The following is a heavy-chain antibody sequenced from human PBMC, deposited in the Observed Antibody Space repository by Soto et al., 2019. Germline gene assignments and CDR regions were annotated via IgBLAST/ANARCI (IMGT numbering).Heavy chain of an antibody. Sequence: QVQLEQSGAEVKTLGSSVKVSCKASGDTFNRYAISWVRQAPGQGLEWMGGIIPIFGTANYAPQFQDRVTITADESTCTAYMELTSLKSEDTAVYFCARGARFLEWLSFDHWGQGTLVTVSS. CDR2: IIPIFGTA. CDR3: ARGARFLEWLSFDH. CDR1: GDTFNRYA. V-gene: IGHV1-69*12. D-gene: IGHD3-3*01. J-gene: IGHJ4*02.